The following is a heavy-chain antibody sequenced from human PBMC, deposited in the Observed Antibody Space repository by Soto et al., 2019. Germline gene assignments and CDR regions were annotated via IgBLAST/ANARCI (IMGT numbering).Heavy chain of an antibody. V-gene: IGHV1-8*01. J-gene: IGHJ4*02. Sequence: QVQLVQSGAEVKKPGASVKVSCKASGYTFTSYDINWVRQATGQGLEWMGWMNPNSGNTGYAQKFQGRVTMTRNTSISTAYMELSSLRSEDTAVYYCARGRQLGLLWFGELFDYWGQGTLVTVSS. CDR1: GYTFTSYD. D-gene: IGHD3-10*01. CDR3: ARGRQLGLLWFGELFDY. CDR2: MNPNSGNT.